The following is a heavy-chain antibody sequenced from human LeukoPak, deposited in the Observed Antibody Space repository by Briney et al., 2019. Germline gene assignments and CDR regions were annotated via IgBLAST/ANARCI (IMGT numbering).Heavy chain of an antibody. Sequence: GGSLRLSCAASGFTFDDYAMHWVRQAPGKGLEWVSGISWNSGSIGYADSVKGRFTISRDNAKNSLYLQMNSLRAEDTALYYCAKDLRDAGPLNWFDPWGQGTLVTVSS. V-gene: IGHV3-9*01. CDR1: GFTFDDYA. CDR3: AKDLRDAGPLNWFDP. J-gene: IGHJ5*02. CDR2: ISWNSGSI. D-gene: IGHD4-17*01.